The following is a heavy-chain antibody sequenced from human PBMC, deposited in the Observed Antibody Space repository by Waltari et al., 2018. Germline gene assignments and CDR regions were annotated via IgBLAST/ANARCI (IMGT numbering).Heavy chain of an antibody. V-gene: IGHV4-34*01. D-gene: IGHD1-26*01. J-gene: IGHJ1*01. CDR2: INHRGST. CDR3: ARGNGSYRRYVQH. Sequence: QVQLQQWGAGLLKPSETLSLTCAVYGGSFRGYYWSWIRQPPGKGLEWIGEINHRGSTNDNQSLKSRVTISVDTSKNQFSRKRSSVTAADTAVYYCARGNGSYRRYVQHWGQGTLVTVSS. CDR1: GGSFRGYY.